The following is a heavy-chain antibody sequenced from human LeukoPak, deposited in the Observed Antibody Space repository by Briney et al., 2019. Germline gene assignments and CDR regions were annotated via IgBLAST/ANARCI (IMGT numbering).Heavy chain of an antibody. CDR2: ISGSGGST. CDR3: AKACLAAAVQFDY. D-gene: IGHD6-13*01. Sequence: GGSLRLSCAASGFTFDDYGMSWVRQAPGKGLEWVSAISGSGGSTYYADSVKGRFTISRDNSKNTLYLQMNSLRAEDTAVYYCAKACLAAAVQFDYWGQGTLVTVSS. V-gene: IGHV3-23*01. J-gene: IGHJ4*02. CDR1: GFTFDDYG.